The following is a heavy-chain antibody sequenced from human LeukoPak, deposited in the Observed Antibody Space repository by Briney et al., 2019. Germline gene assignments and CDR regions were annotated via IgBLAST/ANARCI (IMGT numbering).Heavy chain of an antibody. V-gene: IGHV1-69*13. D-gene: IGHD2-21*02. Sequence: SVKVSCKASGGTFSSYAISWVRQAPGQGLEWMGGIIPIFGTANYAQKFQGRVTITADESTSAAYMELSSLRSEDTAVYYCARVGYCGGDSACEYFQHWGQGTLVTVSS. J-gene: IGHJ1*01. CDR2: IIPIFGTA. CDR1: GGTFSSYA. CDR3: ARVGYCGGDSACEYFQH.